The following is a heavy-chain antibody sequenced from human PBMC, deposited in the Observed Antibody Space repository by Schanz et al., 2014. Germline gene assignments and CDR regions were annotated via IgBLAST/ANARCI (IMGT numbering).Heavy chain of an antibody. CDR2: MIGSGSSV. Sequence: EVQLLESGGGLVQPGGSLRLSCAASGFTFSIYGMSWVRQAPGKGLEWVSRMIGSGSSVFYADSVKGRFTISRDNSKNTLYLQINNLRAEDTAVYYCAYYDVLTGFDYWGQGTQXTVSS. CDR1: GFTFSIYG. J-gene: IGHJ4*02. V-gene: IGHV3-23*01. CDR3: AYYDVLTGFDY. D-gene: IGHD3-9*01.